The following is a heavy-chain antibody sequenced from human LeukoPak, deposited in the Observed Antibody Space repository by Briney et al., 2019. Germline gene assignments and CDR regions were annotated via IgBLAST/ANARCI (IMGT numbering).Heavy chain of an antibody. Sequence: GESLKISCKGSGYSFTSYWIGWVRQMPGKGLELMGIIYPGDSDTRYSPSFQGQVTISADKSISTAYLQWSSLKASDTAMYYCARSAFSSSSPPFDYWGQGTLITVSS. V-gene: IGHV5-51*01. D-gene: IGHD6-6*01. CDR1: GYSFTSYW. CDR2: IYPGDSDT. CDR3: ARSAFSSSSPPFDY. J-gene: IGHJ4*02.